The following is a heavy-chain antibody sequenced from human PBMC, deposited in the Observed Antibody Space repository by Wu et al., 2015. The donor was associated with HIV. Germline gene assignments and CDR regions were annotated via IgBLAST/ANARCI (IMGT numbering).Heavy chain of an antibody. J-gene: IGHJ6*03. CDR1: GGSFSGSY. V-gene: IGHV4-34*01. D-gene: IGHD3-3*01. CDR2: INHDGSA. Sequence: QVQLQQWGAGLLKPSETLSLTCAFYGGSFSGSYWTWIRQPPGKGLELIGEINHDGSAYYNPSLESRVTISLDTSKNQFSLTLSSVTAADTAVYYCARGVRGFSSDSFSLYYYMDVWGKGPRSPSP. CDR3: ARGVRGFSSDSFSLYYYMDV.